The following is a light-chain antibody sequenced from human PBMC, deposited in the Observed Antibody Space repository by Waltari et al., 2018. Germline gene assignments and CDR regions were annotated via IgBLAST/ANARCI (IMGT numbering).Light chain of an antibody. CDR1: SSNIGSNY. CDR2: RTN. Sequence: QSVLTQPPSASGTPGPRVTISCSGSSSNIGSNYVYWYQQLPGTAPKLLIYRTNQRPSGVPDRFSGSKSGTSASLAISGLRSDDEADYYCAAWDDSLSGPRVFGGGTKLTVL. V-gene: IGLV1-47*01. CDR3: AAWDDSLSGPRV. J-gene: IGLJ3*02.